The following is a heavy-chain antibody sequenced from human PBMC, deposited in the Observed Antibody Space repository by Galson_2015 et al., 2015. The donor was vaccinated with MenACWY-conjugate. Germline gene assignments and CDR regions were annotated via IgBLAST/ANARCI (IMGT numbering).Heavy chain of an antibody. CDR2: INSDGSAA. CDR1: GFTFSRYW. J-gene: IGHJ4*02. Sequence: SLRLSCVASGFTFSRYWMHWVRQSPEKGLVWVSRINSDGSAADYADSVKGRFTISRDNAKNMLFLQMNSLRVEDTALYYCATYCSSPSCYAKGAYWGQGTLVTVSS. V-gene: IGHV3-74*01. D-gene: IGHD2-2*01. CDR3: ATYCSSPSCYAKGAY.